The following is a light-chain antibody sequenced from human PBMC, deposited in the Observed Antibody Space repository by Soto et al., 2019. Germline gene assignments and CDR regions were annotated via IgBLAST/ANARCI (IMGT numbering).Light chain of an antibody. J-gene: IGKJ2*01. CDR1: QSVSSGY. V-gene: IGKV3-20*01. CDR3: QQYGTSQNT. CDR2: GAS. Sequence: EIVLTQSPGTLSLSAGERATLSCRARQSVSSGYLAWYQQKPGQAPRLLIFGASNRATGIPDRFTGSASGSDFTLSISRLDPEDFAVYYCQQYGTSQNTFGQGTKPEIK.